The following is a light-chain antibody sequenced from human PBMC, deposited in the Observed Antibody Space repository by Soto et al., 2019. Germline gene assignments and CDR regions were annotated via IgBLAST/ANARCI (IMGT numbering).Light chain of an antibody. CDR1: QSINSY. CDR2: AAS. V-gene: IGKV1-39*01. J-gene: IGKJ4*01. Sequence: DIRMSQSPSSLSASVGDRVTITCRTSQSINSYLNWYQQKPGKSPNLLIYAASSLQSGIPSRFSGSGSGTDFTLTISSLQPEDFATYYCQQSYSTPLTFGGGTKVEIK. CDR3: QQSYSTPLT.